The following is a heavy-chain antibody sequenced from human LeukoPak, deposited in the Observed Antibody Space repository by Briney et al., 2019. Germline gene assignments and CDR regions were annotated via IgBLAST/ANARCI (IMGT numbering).Heavy chain of an antibody. V-gene: IGHV4-59*01. CDR1: GGSISSYY. CDR2: IYYSGST. Sequence: SETPSLTCTVSGGSISSYYWSWIRQPPGKGLEWIGYIYYSGSTNFNPSLKSRVTISVDTSKNQFSLKLSSVTAADTALYYCARGFTLFDPWGQGTLVTVSS. J-gene: IGHJ5*02. CDR3: ARGFTLFDP. D-gene: IGHD2/OR15-2a*01.